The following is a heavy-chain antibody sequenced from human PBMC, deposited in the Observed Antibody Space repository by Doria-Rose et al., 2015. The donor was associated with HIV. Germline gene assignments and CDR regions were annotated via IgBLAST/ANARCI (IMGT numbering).Heavy chain of an antibody. CDR3: ARIKSSRWYHKYYFDF. Sequence: QVTLKESGPVLVKPTETLTLTCTVSGVSLSSTGMGVSWIRQPPGQALEWLAVMFPDDERSNKPSLKIRLTVSRATSKRQVVLPMTDMDPVDTATYYCARIKSSRWYHKYYFDFWGQGTLVIVSA. J-gene: IGHJ4*02. D-gene: IGHD6-13*01. CDR2: MFPDDER. CDR1: GVSLSSTGMG. V-gene: IGHV2-26*01.